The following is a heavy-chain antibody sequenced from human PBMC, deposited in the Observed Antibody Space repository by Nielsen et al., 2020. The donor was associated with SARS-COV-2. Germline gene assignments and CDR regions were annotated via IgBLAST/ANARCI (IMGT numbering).Heavy chain of an antibody. CDR3: AKDKGITMVRGVTPLGMDV. D-gene: IGHD3-10*01. CDR2: ISWNSGSI. J-gene: IGHJ6*02. Sequence: SLKISCAASGFTFDDYAMHWVRQAPGKGLEWVSGISWNSGSIGYADSVKGRFTISRDNAKNSLYLQMNSLRAEDTALYYCAKDKGITMVRGVTPLGMDVWGQGTTVTVSS. CDR1: GFTFDDYA. V-gene: IGHV3-9*01.